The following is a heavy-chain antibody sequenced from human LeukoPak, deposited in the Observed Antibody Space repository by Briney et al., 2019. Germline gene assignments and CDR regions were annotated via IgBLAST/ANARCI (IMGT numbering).Heavy chain of an antibody. V-gene: IGHV3-33*01. J-gene: IGHJ5*02. CDR3: ARDPRRLPGRYYISPATSFDP. Sequence: PGRSLRLSCAASGFTLSSYGMGWGRQAGGEGRGWVAVIWEDGTTKYYAASVKAPFPISRDNSKNTLYLQMNSLRAEDTAVYYCARDPRRLPGRYYISPATSFDPWGQGTLVTVSS. CDR2: IWEDGTTK. CDR1: GFTLSSYG. D-gene: IGHD3-10*01.